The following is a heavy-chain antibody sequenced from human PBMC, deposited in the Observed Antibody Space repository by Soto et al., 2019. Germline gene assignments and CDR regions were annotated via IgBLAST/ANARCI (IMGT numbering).Heavy chain of an antibody. CDR3: AERYCSGGSCYEAPYYYYGMDV. J-gene: IGHJ6*02. Sequence: GASVKVSCKASGGTFSSYAISWVRQAPGQGLEWMGGIIPIFGTANYAQKFQGRVTITADESTSTAYMELSSLRSEDTAVYYCAERYCSGGSCYEAPYYYYGMDVWGQGTTVTVS. CDR2: IIPIFGTA. D-gene: IGHD2-15*01. CDR1: GGTFSSYA. V-gene: IGHV1-69*13.